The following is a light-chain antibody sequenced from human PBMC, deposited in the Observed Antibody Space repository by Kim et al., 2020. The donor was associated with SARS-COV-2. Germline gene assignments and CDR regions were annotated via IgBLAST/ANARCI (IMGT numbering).Light chain of an antibody. Sequence: QSALTQPRSVSGSPGQSVTISCTGTSSDVGGYNYVSWNQQHPGKAPKLMIFDVSVRPSGVPDRFSGSKSGNTASLTISGLQAEDEADYYCCSYAGRYSWVFGGGTKLTVL. J-gene: IGLJ3*02. CDR1: SSDVGGYNY. V-gene: IGLV2-11*01. CDR3: CSYAGRYSWV. CDR2: DVS.